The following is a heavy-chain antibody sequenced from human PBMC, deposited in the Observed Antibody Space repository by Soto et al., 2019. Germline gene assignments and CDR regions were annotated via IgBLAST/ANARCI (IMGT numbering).Heavy chain of an antibody. D-gene: IGHD3-3*01. CDR2: ISGSGGTT. Sequence: PGGSLRLSCAASGFTFRSYAMSWVRQAPGKGLEWVSVISGSGGTTYYAASVKGRFTISRDNSKNTLYLQMNSLRAEDTAVYYCAKDYRFLEWYYDYWGQGTLVTVSS. J-gene: IGHJ4*02. CDR1: GFTFRSYA. CDR3: AKDYRFLEWYYDY. V-gene: IGHV3-23*01.